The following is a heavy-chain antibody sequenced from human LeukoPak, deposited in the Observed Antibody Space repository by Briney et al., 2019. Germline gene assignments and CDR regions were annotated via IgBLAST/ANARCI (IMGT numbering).Heavy chain of an antibody. V-gene: IGHV3-30*18. D-gene: IGHD2-15*01. CDR3: AKGLQVAEPPDY. CDR1: RFSFSNYV. CDR2: ISYDGNNK. Sequence: GRSLRLSCAASRFSFSNYVMYWVRQAPRKGLEWVAVISYDGNNKYYADSVKGRFTISRDNSKNTLYLQMSSLRGEDTAVYYCAKGLQVAEPPDYWGQGILVTVSS. J-gene: IGHJ4*02.